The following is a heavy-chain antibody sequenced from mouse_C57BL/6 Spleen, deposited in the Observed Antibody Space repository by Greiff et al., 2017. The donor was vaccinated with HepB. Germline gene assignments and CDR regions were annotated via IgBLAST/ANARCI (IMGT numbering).Heavy chain of an antibody. CDR1: GYTFTDYY. CDR3: ARPYYDYDYFDY. V-gene: IGHV1-76*01. J-gene: IGHJ2*01. CDR2: IYPGSGNT. D-gene: IGHD2-4*01. Sequence: SGAELVRPGASVKLSCKASGYTFTDYYINWVKQRPGQGLEWIARIYPGSGNTYYNEKFKGKATLTAEKSSSTAYMQLSSLPSEDSAVYFCARPYYDYDYFDYWGQGTTLTVSS.